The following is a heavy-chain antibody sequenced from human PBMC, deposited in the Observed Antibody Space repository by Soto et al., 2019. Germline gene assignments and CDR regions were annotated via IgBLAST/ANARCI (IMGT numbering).Heavy chain of an antibody. CDR1: GGTFSSYT. CDR3: ARDRAGYYGSGSYYYYYGMDV. J-gene: IGHJ6*02. Sequence: EASVKVSCKASGGTFSSYTISWVRQAPGQGLEWMGRIIPILGIANYAQKFQGRVTITADKSTSTAYMELSSLRSEDTAVYYCARDRAGYYGSGSYYYYYGMDVWGQGTTVTVSS. D-gene: IGHD3-10*01. V-gene: IGHV1-69*04. CDR2: IIPILGIA.